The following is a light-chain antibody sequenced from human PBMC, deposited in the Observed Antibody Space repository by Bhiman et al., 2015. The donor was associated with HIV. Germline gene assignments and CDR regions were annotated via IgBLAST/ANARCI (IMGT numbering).Light chain of an antibody. J-gene: IGLJ3*02. CDR1: NSNFGAGYD. Sequence: QPVLTQPPSVSGAPGQRVTISCTGTNSNFGAGYDVHWYQHRPGTAPKLLIYDSNKRPSGIPDRFSGSKSGTSATLGITGLQTGDEADYYCGTWDSSLSAGVFGGGTKLTVL. CDR3: GTWDSSLSAGV. CDR2: DSN. V-gene: IGLV1-51*01.